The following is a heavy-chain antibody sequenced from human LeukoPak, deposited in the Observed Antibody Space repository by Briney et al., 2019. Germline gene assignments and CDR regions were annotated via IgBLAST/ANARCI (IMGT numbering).Heavy chain of an antibody. V-gene: IGHV3-7*01. Sequence: GGSLRLSCAASGFTFSSYWMSWVRQAPGKGLEWVANIKQDGSEKYYVDSVKGRFTISRDNAKNSLYLQMNSLRAEDTAVYYCARDFYDSSGFGAFDYWGQGTLVTVSS. CDR3: ARDFYDSSGFGAFDY. CDR2: IKQDGSEK. J-gene: IGHJ4*02. D-gene: IGHD3-22*01. CDR1: GFTFSSYW.